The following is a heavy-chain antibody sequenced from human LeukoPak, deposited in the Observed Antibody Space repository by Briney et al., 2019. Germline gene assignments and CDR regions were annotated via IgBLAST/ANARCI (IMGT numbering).Heavy chain of an antibody. CDR1: GDSISRYY. CDR2: VYLRGST. J-gene: IGHJ4*02. CDR3: ARDLPSGSYHFFDY. D-gene: IGHD1-26*01. V-gene: IGHV4-4*07. Sequence: SETLSVTCTVPGDSISRYYWSWLRQPAGKRLEHIGRVYLRGSTDYNPSLKGRVTMSIDTSNNQFSLRLNSVTAADTAIYYCARDLPSGSYHFFDYWGQGALVTISS.